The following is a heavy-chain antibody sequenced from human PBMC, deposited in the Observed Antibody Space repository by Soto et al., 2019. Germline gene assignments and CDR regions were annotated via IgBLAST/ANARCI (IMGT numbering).Heavy chain of an antibody. D-gene: IGHD5-18*01. CDR2: IYYSGST. CDR3: ARRTGTAMVTYFDY. CDR1: GGSIRSYY. J-gene: IGHJ4*02. Sequence: SETLSLTCTVSGGSIRSYYWSWIRQPPGKGLEWIGYIYYSGSTNYNPSLKSRVTISVDTSKNQFSLKLSSVTAADTAVYYCARRTGTAMVTYFDYWGQGTLVTVSS. V-gene: IGHV4-59*01.